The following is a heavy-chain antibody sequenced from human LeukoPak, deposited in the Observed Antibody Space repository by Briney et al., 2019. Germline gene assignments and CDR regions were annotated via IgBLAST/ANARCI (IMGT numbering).Heavy chain of an antibody. Sequence: SQTLSLTCTVSGGSISSGGYYWSWIRQHPGKGLEWIGYIYYSGSTYYNPSLKSRVTISVDTSKNQFSLKLSSVTAADTAVYYCAREGCSSTSCFDPWGQGTLVTVSS. CDR3: AREGCSSTSCFDP. D-gene: IGHD2-2*01. CDR1: GGSISSGGYY. V-gene: IGHV4-31*03. J-gene: IGHJ5*02. CDR2: IYYSGST.